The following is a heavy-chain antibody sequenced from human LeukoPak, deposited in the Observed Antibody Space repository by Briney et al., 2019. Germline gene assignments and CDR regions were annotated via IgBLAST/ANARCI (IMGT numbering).Heavy chain of an antibody. Sequence: GGSLRLSCAASGFTFSSYGMHWARQAPGKGLEWVAVISYDGSNKYYADSVKGRFTISRDNSKNTLYLQMNSLRAEDTAVYYCAKDYYGSGSYSCYFDYWGQGTLVTVSS. D-gene: IGHD3-10*01. V-gene: IGHV3-30*18. CDR1: GFTFSSYG. CDR2: ISYDGSNK. J-gene: IGHJ4*02. CDR3: AKDYYGSGSYSCYFDY.